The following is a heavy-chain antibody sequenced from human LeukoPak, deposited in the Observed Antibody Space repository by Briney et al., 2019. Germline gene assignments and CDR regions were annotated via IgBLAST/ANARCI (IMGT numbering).Heavy chain of an antibody. CDR1: GGSISSSSYY. J-gene: IGHJ4*02. Sequence: SETLSLTCTVSGGSISSSSYYWGWIRQPPGKGLEWIGYIYYSGSTNYNPSLKSRVTISVDTSKNQFSLKLSSVTAADTAVYYCARDEGDGYNYGFDYWGQGTLVTVSS. V-gene: IGHV4-61*01. CDR2: IYYSGST. D-gene: IGHD5-24*01. CDR3: ARDEGDGYNYGFDY.